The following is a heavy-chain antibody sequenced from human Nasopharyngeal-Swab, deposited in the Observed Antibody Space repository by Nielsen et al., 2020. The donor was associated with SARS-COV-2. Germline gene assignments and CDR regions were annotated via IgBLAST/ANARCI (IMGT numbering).Heavy chain of an antibody. Sequence: LSLTCAASGFTFSSYAMHWVRQAPGKGLEWVAVISYDGSNKYYADSVKGRFTISRDNSKNTLYLQMNSLRAEDTAVYYCARPYSGSYYGAFDYWGQGTLVTVSS. J-gene: IGHJ4*02. D-gene: IGHD1-26*01. CDR2: ISYDGSNK. CDR1: GFTFSSYA. V-gene: IGHV3-30*04. CDR3: ARPYSGSYYGAFDY.